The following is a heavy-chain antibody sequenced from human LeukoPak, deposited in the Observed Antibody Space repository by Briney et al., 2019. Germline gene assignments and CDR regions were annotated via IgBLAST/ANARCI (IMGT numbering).Heavy chain of an antibody. D-gene: IGHD3-10*01. V-gene: IGHV4-34*01. J-gene: IGHJ4*02. CDR2: INHSGST. CDR1: GGSFSGYY. CDR3: ARGRWGYYGSGSYYHY. Sequence: SETLSLTCTVYGGSFSGYYWSWIRQPPGKGLEWIGEINHSGSTNYNPSLKSRVTISVDTSKNQFSLKLSSVTAADTAVYYCARGRWGYYGSGSYYHYWGQGTLVTVSS.